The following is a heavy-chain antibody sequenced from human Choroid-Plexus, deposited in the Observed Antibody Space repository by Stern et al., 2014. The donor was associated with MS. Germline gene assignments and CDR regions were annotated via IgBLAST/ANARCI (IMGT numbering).Heavy chain of an antibody. V-gene: IGHV3-30*18. J-gene: IGHJ5*02. D-gene: IGHD2/OR15-2a*01. CDR3: AKDRQYLTYFFDH. CDR1: GFTFGSCA. CDR2: VSYDGSNK. Sequence: VQLVESGGGVVQPGRPLRLSCVASGFTFGSCAMHWVRQAPGKGLEWVAGVSYDGSNKYYADSLKGRFTISRDNSQNTLYIQMSSLRPEDTAVYYCAKDRQYLTYFFDHWGQGSLVTVSS.